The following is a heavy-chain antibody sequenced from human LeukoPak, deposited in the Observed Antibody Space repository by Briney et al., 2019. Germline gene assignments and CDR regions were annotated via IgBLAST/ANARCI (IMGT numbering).Heavy chain of an antibody. CDR2: MNTDGSSI. J-gene: IGHJ4*02. CDR1: GFTFSSHW. CDR3: ARGGEGYNGPGFN. V-gene: IGHV3-74*01. Sequence: GGSLRLSCAASGFTFSSHWMHWVRQAPGKGLVWVSRMNTDGSSINYADSVKGRFTISRHNAKNTLYLQMNSLRAEDTAVYYCARGGEGYNGPGFNWGQGTLVTVSS. D-gene: IGHD5-12*01.